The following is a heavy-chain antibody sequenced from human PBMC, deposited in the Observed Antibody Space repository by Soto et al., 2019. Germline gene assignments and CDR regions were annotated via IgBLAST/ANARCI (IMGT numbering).Heavy chain of an antibody. Sequence: GGSLRLSCAASGFTFSSYCMHWVRQAPGKGLEWVAVISYDGSNKYYTDSVKGRFTISRDNSKNTLYLQMNSLRAEDTAVYYCARTYYDSSGYSLDYWGQGTLVTVSS. CDR3: ARTYYDSSGYSLDY. CDR1: GFTFSSYC. J-gene: IGHJ4*02. CDR2: ISYDGSNK. D-gene: IGHD3-22*01. V-gene: IGHV3-30*19.